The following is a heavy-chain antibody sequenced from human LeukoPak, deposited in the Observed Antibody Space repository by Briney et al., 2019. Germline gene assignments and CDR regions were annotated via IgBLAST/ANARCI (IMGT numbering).Heavy chain of an antibody. D-gene: IGHD2-21*02. Sequence: EASVKVSCKASGYTFTSYYMHWVRQAPGQGLEWMGIINPSGGSTSYAQKFQGRVTMTRDMSTSTVYMELSRLRSDDTAVYYCARVGRPGLCGGDCYPTNRDAFDIWGQGTMVTVSS. CDR1: GYTFTSYY. V-gene: IGHV1-46*01. J-gene: IGHJ3*02. CDR2: INPSGGST. CDR3: ARVGRPGLCGGDCYPTNRDAFDI.